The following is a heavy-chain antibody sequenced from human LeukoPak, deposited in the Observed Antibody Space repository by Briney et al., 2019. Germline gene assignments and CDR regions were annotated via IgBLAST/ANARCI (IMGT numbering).Heavy chain of an antibody. Sequence: SETLSLTCTVSGGSISGYYWSWIRQPPGEGLEWIGYIYSSGSTNYNPSLGSRVTVSVDTSKNQFSLQLSSVTAADTAVYYCARFAYSGGHCWYYFDYWGQGTLVTVSS. D-gene: IGHD2-21*02. V-gene: IGHV4-59*01. CDR3: ARFAYSGGHCWYYFDY. CDR1: GGSISGYY. CDR2: IYSSGST. J-gene: IGHJ4*02.